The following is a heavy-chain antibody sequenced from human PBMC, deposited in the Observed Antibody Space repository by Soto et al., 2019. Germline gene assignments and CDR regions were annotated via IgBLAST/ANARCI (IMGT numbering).Heavy chain of an antibody. CDR1: GYSFTSHW. D-gene: IGHD1-1*01. V-gene: IGHV5-10-1*01. CDR3: ARRLSGPKEEYNAYYFYGLDV. Sequence: PGESLKISCQGSGYSFTSHWITWVRQTPGKGLEWMGRIDPSDSYTNYSPSFQGRVTISADRSISTAFLQWSSLEASDTAIYYCARRLSGPKEEYNAYYFYGLDVRGQGTTVTVSS. J-gene: IGHJ6*02. CDR2: IDPSDSYT.